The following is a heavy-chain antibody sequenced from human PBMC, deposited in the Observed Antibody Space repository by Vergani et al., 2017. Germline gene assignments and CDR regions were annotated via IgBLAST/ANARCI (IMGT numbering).Heavy chain of an antibody. Sequence: VQLLESGGGLVQPGGSLRLSCAASGFTFSSYAMSWVRQAPGKGLEWIGNIYYSGSTYYNPSLKSRVTISVDTSKNQFSLKLSSVTAADTAVYYCARRAGTYNWFDPWGQGTLVTVSS. CDR3: ARRAGTYNWFDP. J-gene: IGHJ5*02. V-gene: IGHV4-39*01. CDR2: IYYSGST. CDR1: GFTFSSYA. D-gene: IGHD1-1*01.